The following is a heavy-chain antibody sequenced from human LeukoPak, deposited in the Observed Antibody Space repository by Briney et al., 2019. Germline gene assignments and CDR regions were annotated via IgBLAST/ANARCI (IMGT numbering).Heavy chain of an antibody. V-gene: IGHV1-2*02. Sequence: VASVKVSCKASGYTFTGYYMHWVRQAPGQGLEWMGLINPNSGGTNYAQKFQGRVTMTRDTSISTAYMELSRLRSDDTAVYYCARVYSNYAGVYPFDYWGQGTLVTVSS. CDR2: INPNSGGT. CDR3: ARVYSNYAGVYPFDY. CDR1: GYTFTGYY. J-gene: IGHJ4*02. D-gene: IGHD4-11*01.